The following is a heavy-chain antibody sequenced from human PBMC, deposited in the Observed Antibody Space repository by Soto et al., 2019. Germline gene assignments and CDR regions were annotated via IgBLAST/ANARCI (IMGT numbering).Heavy chain of an antibody. CDR3: ARIRGLGWLGPNDY. Sequence: QVTLKESGPVLVKPTETLTLTCTVSGFSLSNARMSVSWIRQPPGEALEWLAHIFSNDANSYSASLKSRLTISKDTSKSQVVLTMTNMDPVDTATYDCARIRGLGWLGPNDYWGQGTLVTVSS. CDR2: IFSNDAN. CDR1: GFSLSNARMS. V-gene: IGHV2-26*01. J-gene: IGHJ4*02. D-gene: IGHD3-10*01.